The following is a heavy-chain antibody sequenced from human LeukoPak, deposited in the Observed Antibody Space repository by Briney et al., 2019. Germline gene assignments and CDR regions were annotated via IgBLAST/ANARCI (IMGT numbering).Heavy chain of an antibody. V-gene: IGHV4-34*01. CDR2: INHSGST. Sequence: PSETLSLTCAVYGGSFSGYYWSWIRQPPGKGLEWIGEINHSGSTNYNPSLKSRVTISVDTSKNQFSLKLSSVTAADTAVYYCARSLYYDSSGYFYRPARRYFDYWGQGTLVNVSS. J-gene: IGHJ4*02. CDR3: ARSLYYDSSGYFYRPARRYFDY. D-gene: IGHD3-22*01. CDR1: GGSFSGYY.